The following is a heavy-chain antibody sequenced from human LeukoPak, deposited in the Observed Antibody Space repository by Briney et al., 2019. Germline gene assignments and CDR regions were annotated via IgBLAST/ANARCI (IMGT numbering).Heavy chain of an antibody. CDR2: ISTTGVTV. CDR1: GFTFSSCD. J-gene: IGHJ5*02. CDR3: ARDLVITFGGVIGPNWFDP. V-gene: IGHV3-48*04. D-gene: IGHD3-16*02. Sequence: TGGSLRLSCEASGFTFSSCDMHWVRQAPGKGLEWISSISTTGVTVYYADSVKGRFTISRDNAKNALYLQMNSLRAEDTAVYYCARDLVITFGGVIGPNWFDPWGQGTLVTVSS.